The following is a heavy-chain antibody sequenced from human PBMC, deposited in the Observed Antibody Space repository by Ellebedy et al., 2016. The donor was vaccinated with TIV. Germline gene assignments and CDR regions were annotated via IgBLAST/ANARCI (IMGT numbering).Heavy chain of an antibody. CDR3: ARSAGYSGSYYGDY. Sequence: GGSLRLSXAASGFTFSSYAMHWVRQAPGKGLEWVAVISYDGSNKYYADSVKGRFTISRDNSKNTLYLQMNSLRAEDTAVYYCARSAGYSGSYYGDYWGQGTLVTVSS. J-gene: IGHJ4*02. D-gene: IGHD1-26*01. V-gene: IGHV3-30-3*01. CDR2: ISYDGSNK. CDR1: GFTFSSYA.